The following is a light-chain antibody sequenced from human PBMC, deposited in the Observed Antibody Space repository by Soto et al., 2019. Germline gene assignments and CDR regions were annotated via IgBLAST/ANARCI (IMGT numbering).Light chain of an antibody. J-gene: IGKJ4*01. CDR1: QSTSSY. CDR2: GAS. CDR3: QQFSSYPLT. Sequence: TQSPSTLSASVGDRVTITCRASQSTSSYLAWYQQKPGQAPRLLIYGASSRATGIPDRFSGGGSGTDFTLTISRLEPEDFAVYYCQQFSSYPLTFGGGTKVDIK. V-gene: IGKV3-20*01.